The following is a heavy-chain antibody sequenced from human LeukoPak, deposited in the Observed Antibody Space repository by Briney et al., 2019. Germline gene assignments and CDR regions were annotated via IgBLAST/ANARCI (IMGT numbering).Heavy chain of an antibody. J-gene: IGHJ4*02. CDR1: GLSISRYG. CDR3: ARVVVPAAMPIFDY. D-gene: IGHD2-2*01. Sequence: PGGTLRLSCSVSGLSISRYGMSWVRQAPGKGLEWVSSISDNGEYRHYADYVKGRFTFSRDMSRNMVFLQMSSLRVEDTAVYYCARVVVPAAMPIFDYWGQGTLVTVSS. CDR2: ISDNGEYR. V-gene: IGHV3-23*01.